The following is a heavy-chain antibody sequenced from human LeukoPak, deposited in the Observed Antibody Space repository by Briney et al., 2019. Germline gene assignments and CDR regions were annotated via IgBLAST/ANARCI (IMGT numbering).Heavy chain of an antibody. Sequence: ASVKVSCKASGYTFTSYGISWVRQAPGQGLEWMGWISPYNDNTNYAQRLQGRVSMTTDTSTSTAYMELRSLRSDDTTVYYCARAGAVVDNWFDPWGQGTLVAVSS. CDR2: ISPYNDNT. V-gene: IGHV1-18*01. CDR3: ARAGAVVDNWFDP. CDR1: GYTFTSYG. D-gene: IGHD2-15*01. J-gene: IGHJ5*02.